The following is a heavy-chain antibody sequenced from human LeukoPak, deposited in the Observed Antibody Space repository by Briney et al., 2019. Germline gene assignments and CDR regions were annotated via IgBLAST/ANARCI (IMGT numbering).Heavy chain of an antibody. D-gene: IGHD3-22*01. CDR3: ARVSSTDSSGYYPQYYFDY. J-gene: IGHJ4*02. CDR2: ISAYNGNT. CDR1: GYTFTSYG. Sequence: ASVTVSCKASGYTFTSYGISWVRQAPGQGLEWMGWISAYNGNTNYAQKLQGRVTMTTDTSTSTAYMELRSLRSDDTAVYYCARVSSTDSSGYYPQYYFDYWGQGTLVTVSS. V-gene: IGHV1-18*01.